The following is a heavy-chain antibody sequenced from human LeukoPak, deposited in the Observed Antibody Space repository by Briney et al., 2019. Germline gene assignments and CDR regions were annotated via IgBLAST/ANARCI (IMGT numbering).Heavy chain of an antibody. CDR2: LGTAGDT. V-gene: IGHV3-13*01. D-gene: IGHD5-24*01. CDR1: GFTLSNYA. J-gene: IGHJ4*02. CDR3: ARQSTPHGNFDY. Sequence: QTGGSLRLSCAASGFTLSNYAMHWVRQPAGEGLEWVSALGTAGDTFYPGPVKGRFTISRDNAKKSLFLQMNSLRAEDTAIYYCARQSTPHGNFDYWGQGTLVTVSS.